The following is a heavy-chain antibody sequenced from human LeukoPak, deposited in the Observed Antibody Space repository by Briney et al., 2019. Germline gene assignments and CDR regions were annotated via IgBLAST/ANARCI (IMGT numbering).Heavy chain of an antibody. V-gene: IGHV3-7*01. CDR2: MNIDGSEK. D-gene: IGHD3-3*01. Sequence: PGGSLRLSCAVSGFTFSNYWMGWVRQAPGKRPEWVANMNIDGSEKYYADSVKGRFSISRDNSKNTLYLQMNSLRAEDTAVYYCARGRVALDYWGQGTLVTVSS. CDR3: ARGRVALDY. J-gene: IGHJ4*02. CDR1: GFTFSNYW.